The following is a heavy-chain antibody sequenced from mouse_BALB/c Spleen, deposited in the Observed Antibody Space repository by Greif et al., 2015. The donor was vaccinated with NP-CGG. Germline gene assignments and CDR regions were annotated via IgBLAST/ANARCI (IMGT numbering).Heavy chain of an antibody. Sequence: VQLKESGPELVKPGASVKMSCKASGYTFTSYVMHWVKQKPGQGLEWIGYINPYNDGTKYNEKFKGKATLTSDKSSSTAYMELSSLTSEDSAVYYCARYNYGSRYYFDYWGQGTTLTVSS. CDR2: INPYNDGT. J-gene: IGHJ2*01. CDR3: ARYNYGSRYYFDY. D-gene: IGHD1-1*01. V-gene: IGHV1-14*01. CDR1: GYTFTSYV.